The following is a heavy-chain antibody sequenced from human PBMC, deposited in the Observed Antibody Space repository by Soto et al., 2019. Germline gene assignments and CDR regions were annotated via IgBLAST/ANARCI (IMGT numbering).Heavy chain of an antibody. CDR1: GFTFSDYY. CDR2: ISSSGSTI. V-gene: IGHV3-11*01. Sequence: QVQLVESGGGLVKPGGSLRLSCAASGFTFSDYYMSWIRQAPGKGLEWVSYISSSGSTIYYADSVKGRFTISRDNAKNSLLRQMNSQRAEDTAVYYCARDAPYYDYIRGRYRPDRPRTVSFDYWGQGTLVTVSS. D-gene: IGHD3-16*02. CDR3: ARDAPYYDYIRGRYRPDRPRTVSFDY. J-gene: IGHJ4*02.